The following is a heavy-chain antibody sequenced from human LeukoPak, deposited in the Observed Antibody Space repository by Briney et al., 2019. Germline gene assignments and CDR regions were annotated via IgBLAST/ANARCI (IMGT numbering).Heavy chain of an antibody. Sequence: PGSSLRLSCAASGFTFDDYAMHWVRQAPGKGLEWFSGISWNSGSIGYADSVKGRFTISRDNAKNSLYLQMNSLRAEDTALYYCAKDTSAVAGTDGFDYWGQGTLVTVSS. CDR1: GFTFDDYA. J-gene: IGHJ4*02. CDR3: AKDTSAVAGTDGFDY. V-gene: IGHV3-9*01. D-gene: IGHD6-19*01. CDR2: ISWNSGSI.